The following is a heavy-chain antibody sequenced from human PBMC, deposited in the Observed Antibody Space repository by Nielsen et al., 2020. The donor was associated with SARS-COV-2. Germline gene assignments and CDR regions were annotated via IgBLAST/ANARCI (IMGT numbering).Heavy chain of an antibody. D-gene: IGHD5/OR15-5a*01. J-gene: IGHJ4*02. CDR1: GDSINSYY. CDR2: IFSSGSA. Sequence: SETLSLTCTVSGDSINSYYWTWIRQPPGKGLECLGYIFSSGSANFHPSLKSRVTMSVDTSKNQFSLTLRSVTAADTALYYCASIYDREYFDYWGQGALVTVSS. CDR3: ASIYDREYFDY. V-gene: IGHV4-59*08.